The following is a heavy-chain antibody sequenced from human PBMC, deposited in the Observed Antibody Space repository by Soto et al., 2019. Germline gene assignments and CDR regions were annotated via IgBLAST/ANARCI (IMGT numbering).Heavy chain of an antibody. CDR2: ISSDGSNK. V-gene: IGHV3-30*18. CDR3: AKDNVGATNY. CDR1: GFTFNNYG. J-gene: IGHJ4*02. D-gene: IGHD1-26*01. Sequence: QVQLVESGGGVVQPGRSLRLSCAASGFTFNNYGMHWVRQAPGKGLEWVAVISSDGSNKYYADSVKGRFTISRDNSKNTRYLQMNSMRAEDTAVYYCAKDNVGATNYWGQGTLVTVSS.